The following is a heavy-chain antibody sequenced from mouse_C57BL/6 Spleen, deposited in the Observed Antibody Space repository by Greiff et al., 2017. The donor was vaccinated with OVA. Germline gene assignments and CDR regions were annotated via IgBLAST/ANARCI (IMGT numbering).Heavy chain of an antibody. CDR3: AREEGSLLFAY. CDR2: IYPGDGDT. CDR1: GYAFSSSW. Sequence: VQLQQSGPELVKPGASVKISCKASGYAFSSSWMNWVKQRPGKGLEWIGRIYPGDGDTNYNGKFKGKATLTADKSSSTAYKQLSSLTSEDSAVYFCAREEGSLLFAYWGQGTLVTVSA. J-gene: IGHJ3*01. V-gene: IGHV1-82*01.